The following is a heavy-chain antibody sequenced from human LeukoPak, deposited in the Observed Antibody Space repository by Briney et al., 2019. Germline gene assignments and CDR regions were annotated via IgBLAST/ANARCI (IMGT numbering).Heavy chain of an antibody. J-gene: IGHJ4*02. D-gene: IGHD5-24*01. Sequence: SETLSLTCAVYGGSFSGYYWTWISQPPGRGLEWIGEINHSGSTNYNPSLKSRVTISVDTSKSQFSLKLNSVTAADTAMYYCARGRDPYWGQGTLVTVSS. V-gene: IGHV4-34*01. CDR3: ARGRDPY. CDR1: GGSFSGYY. CDR2: INHSGST.